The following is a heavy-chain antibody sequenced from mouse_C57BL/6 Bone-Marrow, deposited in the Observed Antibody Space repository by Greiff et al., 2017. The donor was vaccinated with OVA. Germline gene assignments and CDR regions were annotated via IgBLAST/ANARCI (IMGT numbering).Heavy chain of an antibody. J-gene: IGHJ1*03. V-gene: IGHV8-8*01. CDR3: ARIALYYYGSSWYFDV. Sequence: QVTLKVSGPGILQPSQTLSLTCSFSGFSLSTFGMGVGWIRQPSGKGLEWLAHIWWDDDKYYNPALKSRLTISKDTSKNQVFLKIANVVTADTATYYCARIALYYYGSSWYFDVWGTGTTVTVSS. CDR1: GFSLSTFGMG. CDR2: IWWDDDK. D-gene: IGHD1-1*01.